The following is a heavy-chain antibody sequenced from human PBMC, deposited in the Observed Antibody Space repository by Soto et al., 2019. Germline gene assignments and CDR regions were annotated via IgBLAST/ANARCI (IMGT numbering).Heavy chain of an antibody. D-gene: IGHD3-16*01. CDR3: ARYYDYSGGTSGGMDV. V-gene: IGHV3-11*01. J-gene: IGHJ6*02. CDR1: GFTFSDYC. CDR2: ISSSGSTI. Sequence: GGSLRLSCAASGFTFSDYCMSWIRQTPGKGLEWVSYISSSGSTIYYADSVRGRFTISRDNAKNTLYLQMNSLRVEDTAVYFCARYYDYSGGTSGGMDVWGQGTTVTVSS.